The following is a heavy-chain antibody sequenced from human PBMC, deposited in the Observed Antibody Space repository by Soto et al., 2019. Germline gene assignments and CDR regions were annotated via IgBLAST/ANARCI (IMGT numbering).Heavy chain of an antibody. Sequence: ASVKVSCKAPADTFTSYYIHWVRQAPGHGLEWMGIINPNGGSTSYAQRFQGRVTMTRDTSTSTVYVDLSSLRSEDTALYYCARGDSNGWHFDSWGQGTLVTVSS. CDR3: ARGDSNGWHFDS. V-gene: IGHV1-46*01. CDR2: INPNGGST. J-gene: IGHJ4*02. CDR1: ADTFTSYY. D-gene: IGHD6-19*01.